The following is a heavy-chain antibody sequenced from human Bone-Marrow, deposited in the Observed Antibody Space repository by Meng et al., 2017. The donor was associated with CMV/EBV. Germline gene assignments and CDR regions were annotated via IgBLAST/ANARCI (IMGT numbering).Heavy chain of an antibody. Sequence: GSLRLSCTVSGYSISSGYYWGWIRQPPGKGLEWIGSIYHSGSTYYNPSLKSRVTISVDTSKNQFSLKLSSVTAADTAVYYCARGIVVVPAAQPYYYYGMDVWGQGTTVTVSS. D-gene: IGHD2-2*01. J-gene: IGHJ6*02. CDR1: GYSISSGYY. CDR3: ARGIVVVPAAQPYYYYGMDV. V-gene: IGHV4-38-2*02. CDR2: IYHSGST.